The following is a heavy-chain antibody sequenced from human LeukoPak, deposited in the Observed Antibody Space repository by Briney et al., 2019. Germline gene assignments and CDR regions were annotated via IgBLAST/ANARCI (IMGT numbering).Heavy chain of an antibody. Sequence: PGGSLRLSCEASGFIFSNYWMSWVRQAPGKGLEWVANIKYDGSEKYYVDSVKGRFTISRDNAKNSLYLRMNSLRAEDTAVYYCARGKGDWFDPWGQGTLVTVSS. D-gene: IGHD3-16*01. CDR2: IKYDGSEK. CDR1: GFIFSNYW. V-gene: IGHV3-7*01. J-gene: IGHJ5*02. CDR3: ARGKGDWFDP.